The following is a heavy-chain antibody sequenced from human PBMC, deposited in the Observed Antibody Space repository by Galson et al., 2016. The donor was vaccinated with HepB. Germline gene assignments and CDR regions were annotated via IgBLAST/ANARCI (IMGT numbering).Heavy chain of an antibody. D-gene: IGHD3-9*01. J-gene: IGHJ3*01. CDR3: ANVVNDPTGYYIYAFDV. CDR2: IYWDDET. Sequence: PALVKPTQTLTLTCAFSGFSFTTTGVGVGWIRQPPGKALEWLALIYWDDETRYSPSLHSRLTVTKDTSRNQVVLTLTNVNPVDTGKYYCANVVNDPTGYYIYAFDVWGQGTMVTVSS. CDR1: GFSFTTTGVG. V-gene: IGHV2-5*02.